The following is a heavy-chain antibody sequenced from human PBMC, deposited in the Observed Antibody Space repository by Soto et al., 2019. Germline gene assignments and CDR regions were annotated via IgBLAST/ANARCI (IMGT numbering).Heavy chain of an antibody. CDR2: ISLYSDGT. Sequence: APVRVSCKTSGYTFSNYAITWVRQAPGQPLEWLGWISLYSDGTNYAQKFQGRFSMTTDTSTTTAYMELRSLRSDDTAVYYCARVVPGAEAWFGPWGQGTLVTISS. D-gene: IGHD2-2*01. V-gene: IGHV1-18*01. CDR1: GYTFSNYA. CDR3: ARVVPGAEAWFGP. J-gene: IGHJ5*02.